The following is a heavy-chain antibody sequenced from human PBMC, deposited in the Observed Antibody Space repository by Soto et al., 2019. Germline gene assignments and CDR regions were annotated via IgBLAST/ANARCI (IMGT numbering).Heavy chain of an antibody. J-gene: IGHJ6*02. CDR3: AISLYCGGACFPSGMDV. CDR2: IIPIFGTA. CDR1: GGTFISYA. Sequence: ASVKVSCKASGGTFISYAISWVRQAPGQGLEWMGGIIPIFGTANYAQKFQGRVTITADESTSTAYMELSSLRAEDTAVYYCAISLYCGGACFPSGMDVWGQGTTVTGSS. D-gene: IGHD2-21*02. V-gene: IGHV1-69*13.